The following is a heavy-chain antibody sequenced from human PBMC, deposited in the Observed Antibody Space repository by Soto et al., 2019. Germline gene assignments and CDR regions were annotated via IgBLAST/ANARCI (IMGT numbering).Heavy chain of an antibody. Sequence: GGSLRLSCAASGFTCSSYSMNWVRQAPGKGLEWVSYISSSSSTIYYADSVKGRFTISRDNAKNSLYLQMNSLRDEDTAVYYCARLGYDFWSGYNYYYYGMDVWGQGTTVTVSS. CDR2: ISSSSSTI. J-gene: IGHJ6*02. D-gene: IGHD3-3*01. CDR1: GFTCSSYS. CDR3: ARLGYDFWSGYNYYYYGMDV. V-gene: IGHV3-48*02.